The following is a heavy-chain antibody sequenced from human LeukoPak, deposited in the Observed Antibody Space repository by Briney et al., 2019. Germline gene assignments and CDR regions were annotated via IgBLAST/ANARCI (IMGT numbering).Heavy chain of an antibody. V-gene: IGHV3-66*01. CDR1: GFTVRRNY. CDR3: ARVDYNKWFDP. D-gene: IGHD4-11*01. J-gene: IGHJ5*02. Sequence: GSLRLSFVASGFTVRRNYMSWVRQAPGKGLEWVSIIYSDGNTYYADSVKGRFTISRDISKNTLYLQMNSLRAEDTAVYYCARVDYNKWFDPWGQGTLVTVSS. CDR2: IYSDGNT.